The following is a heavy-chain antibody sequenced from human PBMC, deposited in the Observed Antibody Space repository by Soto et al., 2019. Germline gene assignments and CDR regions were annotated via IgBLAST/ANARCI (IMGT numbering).Heavy chain of an antibody. CDR2: ISAHNDNT. CDR1: GYTFTSYG. D-gene: IGHD1-1*01. CDR3: ARGRYVDY. V-gene: IGHV1-18*01. J-gene: IGHJ4*02. Sequence: QVHLVQSRAEVRKPGASVKVSCKGSGYTFTSYGIAWVRQAPGQGLEWMGWISAHNDNTNYAQKVQGRVTVTRDTSTSTAYMELRNLRSDDTAVYYCARGRYVDYWGQGALVTVSS.